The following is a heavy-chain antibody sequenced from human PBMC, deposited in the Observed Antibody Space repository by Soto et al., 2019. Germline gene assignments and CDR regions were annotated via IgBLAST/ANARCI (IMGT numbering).Heavy chain of an antibody. CDR3: AGYKSNCYYGMDV. CDR2: IYYSGIT. J-gene: IGHJ6*02. Sequence: QVQLQESGPGLVKPSETLSLTCTVSGGSISSYYWSWIRQPPGKGLEWIGYIYYSGITNYNPPLRSRVPISIATSKSQFSLKLSSVTAADTAVYYCAGYKSNCYYGMDVWGQGTTVTVS. D-gene: IGHD1-20*01. CDR1: GGSISSYY. V-gene: IGHV4-59*01.